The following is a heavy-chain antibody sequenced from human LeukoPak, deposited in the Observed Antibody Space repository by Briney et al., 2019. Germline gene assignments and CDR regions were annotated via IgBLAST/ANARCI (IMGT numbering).Heavy chain of an antibody. D-gene: IGHD3-10*01. CDR3: AREPYGYYYMDV. J-gene: IGHJ6*03. Sequence: SQTLSLTCTVSGGSISSGGYYWSWIRQPPGKGLEWIGYIYHSGSTYYNPSLKSRVTISVDRSKNQFSLKLSSVTAADTAVYYCAREPYGYYYMDVWGKGTTVTVSS. CDR1: GGSISSGGYY. CDR2: IYHSGST. V-gene: IGHV4-30-2*01.